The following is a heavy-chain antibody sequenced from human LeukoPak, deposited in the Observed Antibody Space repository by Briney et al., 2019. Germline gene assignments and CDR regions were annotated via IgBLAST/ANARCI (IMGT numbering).Heavy chain of an antibody. CDR2: IYHNGDT. J-gene: IGHJ4*02. Sequence: GGSLRLSCAGAGFAVTTNHMTWVRQAPGKGLQCVSIIYHNGDTFYEDSVRGRFTISRDISTNTVDLLMNSLRPEGTAVYYCSPSRAAGGKTDYWGQGTLVTVSS. CDR3: SPSRAAGGKTDY. CDR1: GFAVTTNH. D-gene: IGHD3-16*01. V-gene: IGHV3-53*01.